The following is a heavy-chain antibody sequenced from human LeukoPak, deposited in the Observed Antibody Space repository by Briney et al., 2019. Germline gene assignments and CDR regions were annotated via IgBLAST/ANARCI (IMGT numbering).Heavy chain of an antibody. D-gene: IGHD6-6*01. CDR1: GYTLTELS. CDR2: FDPEDGET. CDR3: ATIYSSSYDWRNY. Sequence: ASVKVSCKVSGYTLTELSIHWVRQAPGKGLEWMGGFDPEDGETIYAQKFQGRVTMTEDTSTDTAYMELSSLRSEDTAVYYCATIYSSSYDWRNYWGQGTLVTVSS. J-gene: IGHJ4*02. V-gene: IGHV1-24*01.